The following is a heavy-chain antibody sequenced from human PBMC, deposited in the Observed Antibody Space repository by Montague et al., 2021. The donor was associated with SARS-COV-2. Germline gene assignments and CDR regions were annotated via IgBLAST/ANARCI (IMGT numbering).Heavy chain of an antibody. CDR3: ATELDLSGFDI. CDR1: GFTFSSYS. Sequence: SLRLSCAASGFTFSSYSMHWVRQAPGKGLEWVAVISYDGSNKYYVDSVKGRFTISRDNSKNTLYLQMNSLRAEDTAVYYCATELDLSGFDIRGQGTMVTVSS. J-gene: IGHJ3*02. D-gene: IGHD1-7*01. CDR2: ISYDGSNK. V-gene: IGHV3-30*04.